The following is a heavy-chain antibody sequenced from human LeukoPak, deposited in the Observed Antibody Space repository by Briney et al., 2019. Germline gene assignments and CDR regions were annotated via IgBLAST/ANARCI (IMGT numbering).Heavy chain of an antibody. CDR3: AKSFLIAEAGTFRGFIDN. CDR2: IAFDGSEK. Sequence: HPGGSLRPSCAASGFSFSRYGMQWIRQAPGKGLEWVALIAFDGSEKYYGDSVKGRFTISRDDSKSTMFLQMNSLRSEDTAVYYCAKSFLIAEAGTFRGFIDNWGQGTLVTVSS. J-gene: IGHJ4*02. V-gene: IGHV3-30*02. CDR1: GFSFSRYG. D-gene: IGHD6-19*01.